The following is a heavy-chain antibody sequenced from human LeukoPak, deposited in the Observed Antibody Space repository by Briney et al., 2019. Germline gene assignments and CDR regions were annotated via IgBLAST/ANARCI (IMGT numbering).Heavy chain of an antibody. D-gene: IGHD6-13*01. CDR1: GGSISSGGYY. Sequence: SQTLSLTCTVSGGSISSGGYYWSWIRQPQGKGLEWIGYIYHSGSTYYNPSLKSRVTISVDRSKNQFSLKLSSVTAADTAVYYCARGSSSWYRWFDPWGQGTLVTVSS. CDR2: IYHSGST. J-gene: IGHJ5*02. V-gene: IGHV4-30-2*01. CDR3: ARGSSSWYRWFDP.